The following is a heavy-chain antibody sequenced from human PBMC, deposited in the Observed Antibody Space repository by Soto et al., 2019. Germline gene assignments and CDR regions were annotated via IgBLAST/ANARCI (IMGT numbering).Heavy chain of an antibody. CDR1: GFTFRSHS. D-gene: IGHD3-3*01. V-gene: IGHV3-30*04. Sequence: GSLRLSCAVSGFTFRSHSMHWVRQAPGKGLEWLSVISHDGLVKYYADSVKGRFTSSRDNSESTLYLQMNSLGPEDTAVYYCAKEFANDLWYFDYWGQGALVTVSS. J-gene: IGHJ4*02. CDR2: ISHDGLVK. CDR3: AKEFANDLWYFDY.